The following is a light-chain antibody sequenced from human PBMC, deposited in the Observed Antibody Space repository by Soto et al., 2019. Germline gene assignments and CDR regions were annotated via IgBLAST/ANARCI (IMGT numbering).Light chain of an antibody. CDR2: DVA. Sequence: QSVLTQPASVSGSPGQSIAMSCTGTSRDVGAYNSVSWYQQLPGEAPKLIIYDVANRPSGISNRFSASKSDNTASLIISGLQVEDEADYYCSSYAISGTPLYVFGTGTKLTVL. CDR1: SRDVGAYNS. J-gene: IGLJ1*01. V-gene: IGLV2-14*03. CDR3: SSYAISGTPLYV.